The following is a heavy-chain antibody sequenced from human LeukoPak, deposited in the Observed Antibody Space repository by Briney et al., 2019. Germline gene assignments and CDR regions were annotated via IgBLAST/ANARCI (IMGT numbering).Heavy chain of an antibody. V-gene: IGHV3-7*03. D-gene: IGHD3-9*01. Sequence: PGGSLRLSCAASGFTFSSYWMSWVRQAPGKGLEWVANIKQDGSEKYYVDSVKGRFTISRDNAKNSLYLQMNRLRAEDTAVYYCAKDRPPSGYYYYYYGMDVWGQGTTVTVSS. CDR3: AKDRPPSGYYYYYYGMDV. CDR1: GFTFSSYW. CDR2: IKQDGSEK. J-gene: IGHJ6*02.